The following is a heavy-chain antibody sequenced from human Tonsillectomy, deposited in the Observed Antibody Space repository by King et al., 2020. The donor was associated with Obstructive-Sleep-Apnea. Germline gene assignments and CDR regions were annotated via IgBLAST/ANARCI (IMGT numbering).Heavy chain of an antibody. Sequence: TLKESGPALVKPTQTLTLTCTFSGFSLSTSGMCVSWIRQPPGKALEWLARIDWDDDKYYSTSLRTRLTISKDTSKNQVVLTMTNMDPVDTATYYCARTRVQNGLGGMDVWGQGTTVTVSS. CDR2: IDWDDDK. CDR3: ARTRVQNGLGGMDV. D-gene: IGHD7-27*01. J-gene: IGHJ6*02. CDR1: GFSLSTSGMC. V-gene: IGHV2-70*11.